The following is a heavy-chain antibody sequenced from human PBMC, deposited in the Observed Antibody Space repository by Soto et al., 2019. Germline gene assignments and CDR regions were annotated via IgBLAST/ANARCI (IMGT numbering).Heavy chain of an antibody. V-gene: IGHV3-15*01. CDR1: GFTFRNVW. D-gene: IGHD4-4*01. CDR3: ASFNQYDSFDF. Sequence: EVQLVESGGGLVKSGESLRLSCAASGFTFRNVWMSWVRQAPGKGLEWVGLIRNKNDGGTTEYAAPVKGRFTISRDDYKNNLNLQMNYLKTEDTAVYYCASFNQYDSFDFWGQGTMVTVSS. CDR2: IRNKNDGGTT. J-gene: IGHJ3*01.